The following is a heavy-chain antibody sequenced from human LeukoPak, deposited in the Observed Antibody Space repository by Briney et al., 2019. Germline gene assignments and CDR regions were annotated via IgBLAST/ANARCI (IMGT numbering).Heavy chain of an antibody. J-gene: IGHJ4*02. CDR1: GFTFSSYA. CDR2: ISSSGSTI. V-gene: IGHV3-48*03. Sequence: GGSLILSCAASGFTFSSYAMNWVRQAPGKGLEWVSYISSSGSTIYYADSVKGRFTISRDNAKNSLYLQMNSLRAEDTAVYYCARGYDFWSGYSGFDYWGQGTLVTVSS. D-gene: IGHD3-3*01. CDR3: ARGYDFWSGYSGFDY.